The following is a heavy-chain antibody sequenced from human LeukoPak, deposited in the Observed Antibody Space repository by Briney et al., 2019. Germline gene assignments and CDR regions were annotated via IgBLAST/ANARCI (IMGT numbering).Heavy chain of an antibody. CDR2: IYPGDSDT. D-gene: IGHD3-22*01. J-gene: IGHJ4*02. V-gene: IGHV5-51*01. Sequence: GESLKISCQGSGYSFTSHWIVWVRQMPGKGLEWMGIIYPGDSDTRYSPSFQGQVSISADKSINTAYLQWSSLKASDTAMFYCARQPDSSGSPLYWGQGTLVSVSS. CDR1: GYSFTSHW. CDR3: ARQPDSSGSPLY.